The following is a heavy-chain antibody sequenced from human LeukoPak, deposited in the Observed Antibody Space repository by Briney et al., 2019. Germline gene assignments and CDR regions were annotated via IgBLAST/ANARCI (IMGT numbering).Heavy chain of an antibody. CDR1: GFTFSSYS. CDR2: ISSSSSYI. V-gene: IGHV3-21*01. CDR3: ARDQLKRYSSGWYW. Sequence: GGSLRLSCAASGFTFSSYSMNWVRPAPGKGLEWVSSISSSSSYIYYADSVKGRFTISRDNAKNSLYLQMNSLRAEDTAVYYCARDQLKRYSSGWYWWGQGTLVTVSS. D-gene: IGHD6-19*01. J-gene: IGHJ4*02.